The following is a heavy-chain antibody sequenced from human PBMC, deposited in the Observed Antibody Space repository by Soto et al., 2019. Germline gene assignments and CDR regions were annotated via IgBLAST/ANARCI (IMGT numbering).Heavy chain of an antibody. J-gene: IGHJ6*02. CDR3: VPSGGHYYASSGYYLAEPYGMDV. Sequence: ASVKVSCKASGYTFTGYYMHWVRQAPGQGLEWMGWINPNSGGTNYAQKFQGRVTMTRDTSISTAYMELSRLRSDDTAVYYCVPSGGHYYASSGYYLAEPYGMDVWGQGTTVTVSS. V-gene: IGHV1-2*02. CDR2: INPNSGGT. D-gene: IGHD3-22*01. CDR1: GYTFTGYY.